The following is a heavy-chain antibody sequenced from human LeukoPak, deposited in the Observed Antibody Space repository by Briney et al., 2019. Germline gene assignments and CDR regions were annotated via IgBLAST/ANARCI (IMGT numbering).Heavy chain of an antibody. J-gene: IGHJ4*02. CDR3: ARYQYSSGWYQGDY. D-gene: IGHD6-19*01. CDR2: ISGSGGST. V-gene: IGHV3-23*01. CDR1: GFTFRSYA. Sequence: PGGSLRLSCAASGFTFRSYAMSWVRQAPGKGLEWVSGISGSGGSTYYADSVKGRFTISRDNSKNTLYLQMGSLRAEDMAVDYCARYQYSSGWYQGDYWGQGTLVTVSS.